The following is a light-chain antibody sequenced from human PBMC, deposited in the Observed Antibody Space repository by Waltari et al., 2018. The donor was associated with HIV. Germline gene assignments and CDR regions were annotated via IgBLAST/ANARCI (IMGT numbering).Light chain of an antibody. Sequence: QSALTQPPSASGSPGQSVTISCTGTSSDLINYNYVSWSQQYPGNAPKLIIFEVTKRPSGVPDRFSGSKSGDTASLTVSGLQAEDEADYYCSSYAGSDNPYVFGSGTKVTVL. J-gene: IGLJ1*01. CDR3: SSYAGSDNPYV. V-gene: IGLV2-8*01. CDR2: EVT. CDR1: SSDLINYNY.